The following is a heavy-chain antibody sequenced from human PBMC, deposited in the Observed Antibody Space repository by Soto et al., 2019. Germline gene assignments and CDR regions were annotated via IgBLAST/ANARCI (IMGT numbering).Heavy chain of an antibody. V-gene: IGHV4-59*01. CDR1: GGSISSNY. Sequence: SETLSLTCTVSGGSISSNYWTWIRQPPGKGLEWIGYVYNSGGTNYNPSLKSRVTISEDTSKGQFSLKVNSMTAADTAVYYCARYRREAVAGYTLDNWGQGILVTVSS. CDR3: ARYRREAVAGYTLDN. J-gene: IGHJ4*02. CDR2: VYNSGGT. D-gene: IGHD6-13*01.